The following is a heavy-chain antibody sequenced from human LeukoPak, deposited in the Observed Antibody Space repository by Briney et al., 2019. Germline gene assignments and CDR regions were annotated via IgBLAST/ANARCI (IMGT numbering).Heavy chain of an antibody. Sequence: ASVKDSCKASGYTFTSYDINWVRQATGQGLEWMGWMNPNSGNTGYAQKFQGRVTITRNTSISTAYMELSSLRSEDTAVYYCARGLFLRFYYYYMDVWGKGTTVTVSS. CDR3: ARGLFLRFYYYYMDV. J-gene: IGHJ6*03. D-gene: IGHD3-16*01. V-gene: IGHV1-8*03. CDR1: GYTFTSYD. CDR2: MNPNSGNT.